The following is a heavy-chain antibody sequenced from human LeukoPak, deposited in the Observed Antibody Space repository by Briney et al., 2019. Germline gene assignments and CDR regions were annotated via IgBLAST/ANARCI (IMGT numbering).Heavy chain of an antibody. V-gene: IGHV4-59*01. D-gene: IGHD1-14*01. J-gene: IGHJ2*01. CDR2: LLYSGST. CDR1: GASISDYY. Sequence: SETLSLTCNVSGASISDYYWSWVRQSPEKGLEWIASLLYSGSTHYNPSLRSRVAISGDTSNNQFSLILTSVTTTDTAVYYCARTGRRGYFGFWGRGTLVTVSS. CDR3: ARTGRRGYFGF.